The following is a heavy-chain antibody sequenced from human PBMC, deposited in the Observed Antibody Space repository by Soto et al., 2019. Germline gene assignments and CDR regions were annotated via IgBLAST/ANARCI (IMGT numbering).Heavy chain of an antibody. CDR2: INHSGST. J-gene: IGHJ6*02. CDR1: GGSFSGYY. Sequence: QVQLQQWGAGLLKPSETLSLTCAVYGGSFSGYYWSWIRQPPGKGLEWIGEINHSGSTNYNPSLKSRVTISVDTSKNQFSLKLSSVTAADTAVYYCARADYDYVWGSYRYTDRGYYYYGMDVWGQGTTVTVSS. V-gene: IGHV4-34*01. D-gene: IGHD3-16*02. CDR3: ARADYDYVWGSYRYTDRGYYYYGMDV.